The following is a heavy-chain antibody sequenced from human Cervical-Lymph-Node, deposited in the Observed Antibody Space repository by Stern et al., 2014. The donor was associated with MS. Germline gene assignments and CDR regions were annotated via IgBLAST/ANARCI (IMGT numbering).Heavy chain of an antibody. V-gene: IGHV1-46*01. CDR1: GYTFTDYY. J-gene: IGHJ4*02. CDR3: ARGTGYSYYFDY. D-gene: IGHD3/OR15-3a*01. Sequence: VQLVESGAEVKKPGASVQVSCKASGYTFTDYYMHWVRQAPGQGLEWMGVINPNGGTTTNAQKFQGSVTMTWESSTSTVYMELSSLRSEDTALYYCARGTGYSYYFDYWGQGTLVTVSS. CDR2: INPNGGTT.